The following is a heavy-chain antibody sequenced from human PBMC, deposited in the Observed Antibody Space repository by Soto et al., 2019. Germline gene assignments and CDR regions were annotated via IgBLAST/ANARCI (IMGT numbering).Heavy chain of an antibody. J-gene: IGHJ5*02. D-gene: IGHD2-2*02. Sequence: SVKVSCNASGGTFSSYAISWLLQSPGQGLEWMGGIIPIFGTANYAQKFQGRVTITADESTSTAYMELSSLRSEDTAVYYCAGGIVVVPAAIRPGSWFDPWGQGTLVTVSS. CDR1: GGTFSSYA. CDR2: IIPIFGTA. CDR3: AGGIVVVPAAIRPGSWFDP. V-gene: IGHV1-69*13.